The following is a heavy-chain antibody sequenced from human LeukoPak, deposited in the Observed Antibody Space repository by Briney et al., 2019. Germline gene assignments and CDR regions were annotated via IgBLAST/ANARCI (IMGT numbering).Heavy chain of an antibody. Sequence: PGGSLRLSCAASGFTFSSYGMHWVRQAPGKGLEWVAVISYDGSNKYYADSVKGRFTISRDNSKNTLYLQMNSLRAEDTAVYYCAKDLSRITMVRGGGTYYYYGMDVWGQGTTVTVSS. CDR1: GFTFSSYG. CDR2: ISYDGSNK. D-gene: IGHD3-10*01. V-gene: IGHV3-30*18. J-gene: IGHJ6*02. CDR3: AKDLSRITMVRGGGTYYYYGMDV.